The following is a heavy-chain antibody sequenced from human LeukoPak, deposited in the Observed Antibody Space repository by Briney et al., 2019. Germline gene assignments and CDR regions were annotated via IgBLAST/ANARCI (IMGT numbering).Heavy chain of an antibody. CDR3: AGRSIAVAGTEGNFDY. J-gene: IGHJ4*02. Sequence: SETLSLTCAVSGGSFSGYYWSWIRQPPGKGLEWFGEINRSGGTNYYPALKKRVTISVATYKNQFSLKLSSVTAADTAVYYCAGRSIAVAGTEGNFDYWGQGTLVTVSS. D-gene: IGHD6-19*01. CDR1: GGSFSGYY. CDR2: INRSGGT. V-gene: IGHV4-34*01.